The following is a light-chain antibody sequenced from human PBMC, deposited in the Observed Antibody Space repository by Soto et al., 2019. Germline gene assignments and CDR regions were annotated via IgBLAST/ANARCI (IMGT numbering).Light chain of an antibody. CDR1: QSVSSSY. CDR2: GAS. Sequence: EIVLTQSPVTLSFSPLERAALSCMASQSVSSSYLALYQQKPGQAPRLLIYGASSRATGIPDRFSGSGSGTDFTLTISRLEPEDFAVYYCQQYGSSRWTFGQGTKVDIK. J-gene: IGKJ1*01. CDR3: QQYGSSRWT. V-gene: IGKV3-20*01.